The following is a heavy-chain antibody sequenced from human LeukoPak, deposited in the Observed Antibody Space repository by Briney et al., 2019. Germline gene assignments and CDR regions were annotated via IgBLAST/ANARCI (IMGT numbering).Heavy chain of an antibody. Sequence: GGSLRLSWAASGLTFSSHWMSWDRQVAGQGLEWVANISPDGDREDYVDSVKGRFSISRNKAKNSLFLQMHSLRVEDTAVYYCASKFPYCSGGSCALGGPGTMVTVSS. CDR1: GLTFSSHW. J-gene: IGHJ4*02. CDR2: ISPDGDRE. CDR3: ASKFPYCSGGSCAL. D-gene: IGHD2-15*01. V-gene: IGHV3-7*01.